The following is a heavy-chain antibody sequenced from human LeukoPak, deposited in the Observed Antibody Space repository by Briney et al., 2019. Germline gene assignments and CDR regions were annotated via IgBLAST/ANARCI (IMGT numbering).Heavy chain of an antibody. J-gene: IGHJ4*02. Sequence: YALELQGRVTITRDTSASTAYMELSSLRSEDTAVYYCATINSTSGWYYFDYWGQGTLVTVSS. CDR3: ATINSTSGWYYFDY. D-gene: IGHD6-19*01. V-gene: IGHV1-3*01.